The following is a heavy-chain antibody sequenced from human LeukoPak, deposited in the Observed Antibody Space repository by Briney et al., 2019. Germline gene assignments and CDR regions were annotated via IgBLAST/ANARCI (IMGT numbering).Heavy chain of an antibody. D-gene: IGHD3-22*01. CDR2: INHSGST. Sequence: SETLSLTCAVYGGSFSGYYWSWIRQPPGKGLEWIGEINHSGSTNYNPSLKSRVTISVDTSKNQFSLKLTSVTAADTAVYYCTIAASSGPLFTYHMDVWGKGTTVTVSS. V-gene: IGHV4-34*01. J-gene: IGHJ6*03. CDR1: GGSFSGYY. CDR3: TIAASSGPLFTYHMDV.